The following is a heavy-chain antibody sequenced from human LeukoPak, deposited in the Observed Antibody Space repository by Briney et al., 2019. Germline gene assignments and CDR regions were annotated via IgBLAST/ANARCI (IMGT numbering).Heavy chain of an antibody. V-gene: IGHV4-30-4*08. CDR2: IYYSGST. Sequence: SETLSLTCTVSGGSISSGDYYWSWIRQPPGKGLEWIGYIYYSGSTYYNPSLKSRVTISVDTSKNQFSLKLSSVTAADTAVYYCARDKLWFGDLKGFDPWGQGTLVTVSS. J-gene: IGHJ5*02. CDR3: ARDKLWFGDLKGFDP. CDR1: GGSISSGDYY. D-gene: IGHD3-10*01.